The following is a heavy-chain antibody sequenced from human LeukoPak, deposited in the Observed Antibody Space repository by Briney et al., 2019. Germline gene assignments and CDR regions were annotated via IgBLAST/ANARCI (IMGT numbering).Heavy chain of an antibody. Sequence: SETLSLTCAVSGGSVSSGSYYWTWIRQPPGKGLEWIGYISYSGSTNYNPSLKSRVTIAVDTSKNQFSLNLSSVNGADTAVYYCARRGSGGRSFDVWGQGTMVTVSS. CDR1: GGSVSSGSYY. CDR3: ARRGSGGRSFDV. V-gene: IGHV4-61*01. J-gene: IGHJ3*01. D-gene: IGHD2-15*01. CDR2: ISYSGST.